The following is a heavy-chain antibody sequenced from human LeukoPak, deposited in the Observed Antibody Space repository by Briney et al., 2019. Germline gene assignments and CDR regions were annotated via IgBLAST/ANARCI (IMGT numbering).Heavy chain of an antibody. V-gene: IGHV4-30-4*08. J-gene: IGHJ4*02. D-gene: IGHD4-17*01. CDR1: GGSINTANYY. CDR2: ISYSGTP. CDR3: ARDRYGDFEDY. Sequence: SETLSLTCNVSGGSINTANYYWTWIRQPPGKGLEWIGYISYSGTPYYNPSLNSRVTISLDTSKNQFSLILNSVTAADTAMYYCARDRYGDFEDYWGQGTLVAVSS.